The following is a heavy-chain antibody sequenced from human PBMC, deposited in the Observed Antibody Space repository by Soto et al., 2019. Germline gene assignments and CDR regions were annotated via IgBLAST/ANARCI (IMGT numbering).Heavy chain of an antibody. CDR2: IYYSGST. CDR3: ARLPGYCSSTSCYLGENWFDP. D-gene: IGHD2-2*01. J-gene: IGHJ5*02. V-gene: IGHV4-59*01. CDR1: GGSISSYY. Sequence: QVQLQESGPGLVKPSETLSLTCTVSGGSISSYYWSWIRQPPGKGLEWIGYIYYSGSTNYNPSLKSRVTISVDTSKNQFSLKLSSVTAADTAVYYCARLPGYCSSTSCYLGENWFDPWGQGTLVTVSS.